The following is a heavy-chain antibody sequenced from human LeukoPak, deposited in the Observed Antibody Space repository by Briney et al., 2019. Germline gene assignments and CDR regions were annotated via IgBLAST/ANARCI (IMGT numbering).Heavy chain of an antibody. D-gene: IGHD4-11*01. J-gene: IGHJ6*02. CDR3: ARRDYSNYARYYYYGMDV. CDR1: GFTFSSYG. V-gene: IGHV3-30*03. Sequence: PGGSLRLSCAASGFTFSSYGMHWVRQAPGKGLEWVAVISYDGSNKYYADSVKGRFTISRDNSKNTLYLQMNSLRAEDTAVYYCARRDYSNYARYYYYGMDVWGQGTTVTVSS. CDR2: ISYDGSNK.